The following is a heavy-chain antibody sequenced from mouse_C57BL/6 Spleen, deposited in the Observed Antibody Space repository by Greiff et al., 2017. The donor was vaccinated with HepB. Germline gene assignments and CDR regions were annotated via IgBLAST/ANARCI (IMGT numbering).Heavy chain of an antibody. V-gene: IGHV1-19*01. CDR3: ARGGYGSSYVGYFDV. CDR1: GYTFTDYY. J-gene: IGHJ1*03. D-gene: IGHD1-1*01. CDR2: INPYNGGT. Sequence: EVQLQQSGPVLVKPGASVKMSCKASGYTFTDYYMNWVKQSHGKSLEWIGVINPYNGGTSYNQKFKGKATLTVDKSSSTAYMELNSLTSEDSAVYYCARGGYGSSYVGYFDVWGTGTTVTVSS.